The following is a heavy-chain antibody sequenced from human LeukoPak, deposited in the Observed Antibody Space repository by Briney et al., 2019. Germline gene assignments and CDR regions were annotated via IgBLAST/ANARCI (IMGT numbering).Heavy chain of an antibody. Sequence: SETLSLTCTVSGGSISRYYWSWIRQPAGKGLEWIGRIYTSGSTNYNPSLTSRLTMSVDTSNNQFSLQLSSVSAADTAVYYCARCRGYGDYNYFDYWGQGTLVTVSS. D-gene: IGHD4-17*01. CDR2: IYTSGST. CDR3: ARCRGYGDYNYFDY. V-gene: IGHV4-4*07. J-gene: IGHJ4*02. CDR1: GGSISRYY.